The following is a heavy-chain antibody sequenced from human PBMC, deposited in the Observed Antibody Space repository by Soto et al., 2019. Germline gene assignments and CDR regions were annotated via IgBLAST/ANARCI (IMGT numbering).Heavy chain of an antibody. D-gene: IGHD3-9*01. V-gene: IGHV4-59*08. J-gene: IGHJ4*02. CDR3: ARTPYHYDILTGYYPLYYFDY. CDR2: IYYSGST. CDR1: GGSISSYY. Sequence: SETLSLTCTVSGGSISSYYWSWIRQPPGKGLECIGYIYYSGSTNYNPSLKSRVTISVDTSKNQFSLKLSSVTAADTAVYYCARTPYHYDILTGYYPLYYFDYWGQGTLVTVSS.